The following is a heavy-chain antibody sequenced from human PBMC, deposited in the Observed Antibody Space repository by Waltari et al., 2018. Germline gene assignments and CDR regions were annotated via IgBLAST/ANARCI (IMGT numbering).Heavy chain of an antibody. Sequence: QVQLVESGGGVVQPGGSLRLSCAASGFTFSSYGIHWVRQAPGKGLEWVAFIRYDGGHTYYADSGKGRFTISRDNSKNTLYLQMNRLRADDTAVYYCAKGEQQLLDYWGQGTLVTGSS. CDR3: AKGEQQLLDY. CDR2: IRYDGGHT. CDR1: GFTFSSYG. D-gene: IGHD6-13*01. J-gene: IGHJ4*02. V-gene: IGHV3-30*02.